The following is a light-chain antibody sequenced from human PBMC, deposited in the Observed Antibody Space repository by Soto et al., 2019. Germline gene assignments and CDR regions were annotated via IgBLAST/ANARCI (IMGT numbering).Light chain of an antibody. J-gene: IGKJ1*01. CDR2: AAS. V-gene: IGKV1-39*01. Sequence: DIQMTQSPYSLSASVGDRVTITCRASQSISSYLNWYQQKPGKAPKLLIYAASSLQSGVPSRFSGSGSGTDFTLTISSLQPEDFATYYGQQKWTFGQGTKVEIK. CDR3: QQKWT. CDR1: QSISSY.